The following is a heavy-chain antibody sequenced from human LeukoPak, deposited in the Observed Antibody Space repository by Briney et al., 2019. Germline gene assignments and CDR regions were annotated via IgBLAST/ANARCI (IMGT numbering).Heavy chain of an antibody. CDR1: GYTFTSYD. V-gene: IGHV1-8*01. Sequence: ASVKVSCKASGYTFTSYDINWVRQATGQGLEWMGWMNPNSGNTRYAQKFQGRVTMTRNTSISTAYMELSSLRSEDTAVYYCARGLYGSGSHDYWGQGTLVTVSS. J-gene: IGHJ4*02. CDR2: MNPNSGNT. CDR3: ARGLYGSGSHDY. D-gene: IGHD3-10*01.